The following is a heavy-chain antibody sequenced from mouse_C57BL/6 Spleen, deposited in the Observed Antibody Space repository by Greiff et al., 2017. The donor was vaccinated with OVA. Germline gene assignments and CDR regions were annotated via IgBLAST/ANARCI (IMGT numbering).Heavy chain of an antibody. CDR1: GYAFSSSW. CDR2: IYPGDGDT. CDR3: ARSEIYYGSSPFDY. D-gene: IGHD1-1*01. J-gene: IGHJ2*01. V-gene: IGHV1-82*01. Sequence: VQLVESGPELVKPGASVKISCKASGYAFSSSWMNWVKQRPGKGLEWIGRIYPGDGDTNYNGKFKGKATLTADKSSSTAYMQLSSLTSEDSAVYFCARSEIYYGSSPFDYWGQGTTLTVSS.